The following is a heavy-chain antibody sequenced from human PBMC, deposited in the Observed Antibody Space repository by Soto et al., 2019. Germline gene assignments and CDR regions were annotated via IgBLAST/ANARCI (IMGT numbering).Heavy chain of an antibody. J-gene: IGHJ6*02. CDR1: GGNFCKYA. Sequence: SSVKGYFKASGGNFCKYAMGWVRRAPGQGLEWMGGIIQIFGIANYAQKLQGRVTITADESTSTAYMELSSLRAEDTAVYYCARFRGLAAAGTRRRGYYYYGMDVWGQGTTVTVSS. D-gene: IGHD6-13*01. V-gene: IGHV1-69*13. CDR3: ARFRGLAAAGTRRRGYYYYGMDV. CDR2: IIQIFGIA.